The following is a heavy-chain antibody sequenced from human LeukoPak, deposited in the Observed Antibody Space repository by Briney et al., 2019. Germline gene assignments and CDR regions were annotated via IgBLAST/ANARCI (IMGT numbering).Heavy chain of an antibody. Sequence: SETLSLTCAVYGGSFSGYYWSWIRQPPGKGLEWIGEINHSGSTNYNPSLKSRVTISADTSKNQFSLKLSSVTAADTAVYYCARGLGIAAPRYWGQGTLVTVSS. CDR3: ARGLGIAAPRY. CDR2: INHSGST. D-gene: IGHD6-6*01. J-gene: IGHJ4*02. CDR1: GGSFSGYY. V-gene: IGHV4-34*01.